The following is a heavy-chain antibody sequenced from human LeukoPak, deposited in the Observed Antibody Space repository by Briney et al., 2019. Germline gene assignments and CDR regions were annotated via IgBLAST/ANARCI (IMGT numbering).Heavy chain of an antibody. CDR3: AKGGGYCSSTSCYYYYYMDV. CDR2: ISWDGGST. V-gene: IGHV3-43*01. J-gene: IGHJ6*03. D-gene: IGHD2-2*03. CDR1: GFTFDDYT. Sequence: GGSLRLSCAASGFTFDDYTMHWVRQAPGKGLEWVSLISWDGGSTYYADSVKGRFTISRDNSKNSLYLQMNSLRTEDTALYYCAKGGGYCSSTSCYYYYYMDVWGKGTTVTVSS.